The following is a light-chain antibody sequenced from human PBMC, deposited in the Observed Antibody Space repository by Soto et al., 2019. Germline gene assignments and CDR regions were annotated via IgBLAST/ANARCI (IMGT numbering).Light chain of an antibody. Sequence: QSVLTQPPSASGTPGQRVTISCSGSSSKIGGNTVNWYQQLPGTAPRVLIYSNNQRPSGVPDRFSGSKSGTSASLAISGLQSEDEADYYCAAWDDSLNAVVFGGGTKLTVL. J-gene: IGLJ2*01. V-gene: IGLV1-44*01. CDR3: AAWDDSLNAVV. CDR2: SNN. CDR1: SSKIGGNT.